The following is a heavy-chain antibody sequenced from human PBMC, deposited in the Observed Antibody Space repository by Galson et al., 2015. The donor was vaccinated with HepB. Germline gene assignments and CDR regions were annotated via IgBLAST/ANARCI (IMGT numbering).Heavy chain of an antibody. CDR3: AHGLGRVEPQFDY. CDR2: IYGNEDE. Sequence: PALVKPTQTLTLTCTFSGFSLRTDGVGVGWIRQSPGKALEWLALIYGNEDERYSPSLKSRLTITKDTSKKQVLLTLTSMDPVDTATEFCAHGLGRVEPQFDYWGQGTLVTVSS. V-gene: IGHV2-5*01. D-gene: IGHD1-14*01. CDR1: GFSLRTDGVG. J-gene: IGHJ4*02.